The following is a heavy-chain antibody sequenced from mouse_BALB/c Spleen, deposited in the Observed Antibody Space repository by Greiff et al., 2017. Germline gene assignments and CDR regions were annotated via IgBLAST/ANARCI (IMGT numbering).Heavy chain of an antibody. J-gene: IGHJ4*01. V-gene: IGHV1-5*01. CDR1: GYTFTSYW. Sequence: EVQLQQSGTVLARPGASVKMSCKASGYTFTSYWMHWVKQRPGQGLEWIGAIYPGNSDTSYNQKFKGKAKLTAVTSTSTAYMELSSLTNEDSAVYDCTRLGTVVAYYYAMDYWGQGTSVTVSA. D-gene: IGHD1-1*01. CDR2: IYPGNSDT. CDR3: TRLGTVVAYYYAMDY.